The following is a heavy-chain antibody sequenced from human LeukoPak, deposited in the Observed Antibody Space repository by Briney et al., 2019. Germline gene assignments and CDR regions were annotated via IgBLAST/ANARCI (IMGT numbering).Heavy chain of an antibody. CDR1: GGSISRYY. D-gene: IGHD3-10*01. Sequence: PSETLSLTCSVSGGSISRYYWSWIRQPPGKGLEWIGYIYSSGSTNYNPSLKSRVTISVDTSKNQFSLKLRSATAADTAVYYCARDRHGSGSAHSFDPWGQGTLVTVSS. J-gene: IGHJ5*02. CDR3: ARDRHGSGSAHSFDP. V-gene: IGHV4-59*01. CDR2: IYSSGST.